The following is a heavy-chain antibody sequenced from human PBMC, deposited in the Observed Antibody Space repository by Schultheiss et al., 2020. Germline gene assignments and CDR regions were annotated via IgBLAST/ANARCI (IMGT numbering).Heavy chain of an antibody. Sequence: SETLSLTCAVYGGSFSNYSWSWIRQPPGKGLEWIGYISYSGSTNYNPSLRSRVTISVDKSKNQFSLKLSSVTAADTAVYYCARRDMVRTFDYWGQGTLVTVPQ. CDR3: ARRDMVRTFDY. D-gene: IGHD3-10*01. J-gene: IGHJ4*02. V-gene: IGHV4-59*08. CDR2: ISYSGST. CDR1: GGSFSNYS.